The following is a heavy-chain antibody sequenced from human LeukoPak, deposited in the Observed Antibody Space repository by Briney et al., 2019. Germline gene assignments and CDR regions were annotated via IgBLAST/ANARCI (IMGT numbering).Heavy chain of an antibody. D-gene: IGHD3-10*01. CDR2: ISGSGGST. Sequence: PGGSLRLSCAASGFTFSSYALSWVRRAPGKGLEWVSAISGSGGSTYYADSVKGRFTISRDNSKNTLYLQMNSLRAEDTAVYYCAKAILLWFGELLSGGDAFDIWGQGTMVTVSS. CDR3: AKAILLWFGELLSGGDAFDI. V-gene: IGHV3-23*01. J-gene: IGHJ3*02. CDR1: GFTFSSYA.